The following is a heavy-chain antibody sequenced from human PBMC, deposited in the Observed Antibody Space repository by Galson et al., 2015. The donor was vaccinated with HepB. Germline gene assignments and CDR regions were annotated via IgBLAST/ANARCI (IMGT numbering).Heavy chain of an antibody. Sequence: SVKVSCKASGYTFTSYAMHWVRQAPGQRLKWMGWINAGNGNTKYSQKFQGRVTTTRDTSASTAYMELSSLRSEDTAVYYCAREGYSGYDGYYYYYMDVWGKGTTVTVSS. J-gene: IGHJ6*03. CDR3: AREGYSGYDGYYYYYMDV. D-gene: IGHD5-12*01. V-gene: IGHV1-3*01. CDR2: INAGNGNT. CDR1: GYTFTSYA.